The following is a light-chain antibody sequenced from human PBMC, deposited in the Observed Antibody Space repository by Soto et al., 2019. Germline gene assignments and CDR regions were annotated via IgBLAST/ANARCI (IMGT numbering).Light chain of an antibody. V-gene: IGKV1-12*01. J-gene: IGKJ4*01. CDR1: QDISNW. Sequence: DIQMTQSPSSVSASVGDRVTITCRASQDISNWLTWYQQKPGRAPKLLIYAASSLQSGVPSRFSGSGSETDFTLTISSLQPEDFATYFCQQANTFPPTFGGGTKVDIK. CDR2: AAS. CDR3: QQANTFPPT.